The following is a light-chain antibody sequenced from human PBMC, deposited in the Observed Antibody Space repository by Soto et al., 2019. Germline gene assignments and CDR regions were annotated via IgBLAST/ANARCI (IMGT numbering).Light chain of an antibody. Sequence: QSVLTQSPSASASLGASVKLTCTLSSGHSSYAIAWHQQQSQKGPRYLMKLNSDGSHSKGDGIPDRFSGSSSGAERYLTISSLQSEDEADYYCQTWATGIRVFGTGTKLTVL. CDR2: LNSDGSH. CDR1: SGHSSYA. V-gene: IGLV4-69*01. J-gene: IGLJ1*01. CDR3: QTWATGIRV.